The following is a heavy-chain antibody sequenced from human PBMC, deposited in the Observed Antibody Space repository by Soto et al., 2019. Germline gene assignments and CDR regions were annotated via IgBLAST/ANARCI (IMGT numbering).Heavy chain of an antibody. V-gene: IGHV3-30-3*01. CDR1: GFSFSAYS. D-gene: IGHD6-13*01. CDR3: ARAGQQVAVFDY. CDR2: ISSDGSKT. J-gene: IGHJ4*02. Sequence: QVHLVESGGGVVQAGRSLRLSCAASGFSFSAYSMHWVRQAPGKGLEWVAVISSDGSKTYYAGSLKGRFTVSRDNSKSILYLQMNCLRAEDTAVYDCARAGQQVAVFDYWGQGTEVTVSS.